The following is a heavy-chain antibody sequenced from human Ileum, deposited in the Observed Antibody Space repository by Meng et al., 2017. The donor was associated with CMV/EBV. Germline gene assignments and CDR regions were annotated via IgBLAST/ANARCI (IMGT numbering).Heavy chain of an antibody. D-gene: IGHD2-21*01. CDR2: IKSNNDGGAT. J-gene: IGHJ4*02. CDR1: GLTVYGAW. Sequence: SGLTVYGAWMAWVRQAPGKGLEWVAHIKSNNDGGATDYAAPVKGRFTISRDDSKNTLSLQMNSLKTEDTAVYYCAIDIPGIAYPLDYWGQGALVTV. CDR3: AIDIPGIAYPLDY. V-gene: IGHV3-15*01.